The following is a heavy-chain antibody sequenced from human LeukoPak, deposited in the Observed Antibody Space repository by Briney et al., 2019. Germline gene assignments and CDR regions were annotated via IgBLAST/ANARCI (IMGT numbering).Heavy chain of an antibody. J-gene: IGHJ4*02. D-gene: IGHD3-22*01. CDR3: AKFKYPVVITVLDY. V-gene: IGHV3-30*18. CDR2: ISYDGSNK. CDR1: GFTFSSYG. Sequence: GSLRLSCAASGFTFSSYGMHWVRQAPGKGLEWVAVISYDGSNKYYADSVKGRFTISRDNSKNTLYLQMNSLRAEDTAVHYCAKFKYPVVITVLDYWGQGTLVTVSS.